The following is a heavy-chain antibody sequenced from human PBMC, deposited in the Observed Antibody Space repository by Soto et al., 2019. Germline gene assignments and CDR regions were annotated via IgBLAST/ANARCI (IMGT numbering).Heavy chain of an antibody. CDR2: LSSDGFGA. V-gene: IGHV3-74*03. CDR1: GFSLSPYW. D-gene: IGHD3-16*01. J-gene: IGHJ4*02. Sequence: XGSLRLSCAASGFSLSPYWMHWVRQVPGRGLDWVARLSSDGFGAAYADSVKGRFFISRDIARNTLSLQMNSLRADDTAVYYCARDLGGPDYWGRGTSVTVSS. CDR3: ARDLGGPDY.